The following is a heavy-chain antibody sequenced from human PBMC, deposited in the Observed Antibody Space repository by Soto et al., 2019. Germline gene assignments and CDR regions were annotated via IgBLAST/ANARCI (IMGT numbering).Heavy chain of an antibody. CDR1: GFTFDDYA. J-gene: IGHJ4*02. D-gene: IGHD4-17*01. V-gene: IGHV3-9*01. CDR2: ISWNSGNL. CDR3: AKGASTTVFAFNDY. Sequence: EVQLVESGGGLVLPGRSLRLSCAASGFTFDDYAMHWVRQGPGKGLEWVSSISWNSGNLGYADSVKGRFTISRDNAKNSLYLQMNSLRGEDTALYYCAKGASTTVFAFNDYWGQGTLVTVSS.